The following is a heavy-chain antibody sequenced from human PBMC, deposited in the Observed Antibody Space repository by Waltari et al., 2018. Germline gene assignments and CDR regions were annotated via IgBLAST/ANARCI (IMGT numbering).Heavy chain of an antibody. J-gene: IGHJ4*02. Sequence: VRLEQSGGGVVQPGGARRRSCAASGFPFIDHGMLWVRQAPGMGLEWVSLIWHDGTYKYYADFVKGRFSISRDNSKNMVYLQMNGLRAEDTAVYFCASMATTSDFDYWGQGALVTVSS. V-gene: IGHV3-33*01. CDR2: IWHDGTYK. D-gene: IGHD4-17*01. CDR1: GFPFIDHG. CDR3: ASMATTSDFDY.